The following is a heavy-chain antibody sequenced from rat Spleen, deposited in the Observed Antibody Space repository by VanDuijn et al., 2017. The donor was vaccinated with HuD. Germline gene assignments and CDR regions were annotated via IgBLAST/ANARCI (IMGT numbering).Heavy chain of an antibody. D-gene: IGHD4-3*01. V-gene: IGHV5-29*01. Sequence: EVQLVESDGDLVQPGRSLKLSCAASGFTFSDCYMAWVRQAPTKGLEWVATISYDGRRIYYRDSVKGRFTVSRDNAKSTLYLQMDSLRSEDTATYYCVRQDTSGYSNWFTYWGQGTLVTVSS. CDR1: GFTFSDCY. CDR3: VRQDTSGYSNWFTY. CDR2: ISYDGRRI. J-gene: IGHJ3*01.